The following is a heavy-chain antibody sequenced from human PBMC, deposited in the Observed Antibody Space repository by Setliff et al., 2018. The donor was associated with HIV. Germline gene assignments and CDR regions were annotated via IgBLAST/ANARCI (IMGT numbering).Heavy chain of an antibody. D-gene: IGHD3-10*01. CDR2: IYSSGKT. J-gene: IGHJ4*02. Sequence: SETLSLTCIVSGGSISNYYWSWIRQPPGKGLEWIGYIYSSGKTKYNPSLKSRVTMSVDTSQNQFSLNLNSATAADTAVYFCARHPPKVAYYSSGPTNYLDYWGRGTLVTVS. V-gene: IGHV4-4*09. CDR3: ARHPPKVAYYSSGPTNYLDY. CDR1: GGSISNYY.